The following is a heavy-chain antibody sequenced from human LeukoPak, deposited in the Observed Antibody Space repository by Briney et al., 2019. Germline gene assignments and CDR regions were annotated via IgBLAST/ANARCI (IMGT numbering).Heavy chain of an antibody. CDR1: GGSISSSSYY. D-gene: IGHD6-13*01. CDR3: ARGKDSSRARDHNWFDP. J-gene: IGHJ5*02. V-gene: IGHV4-39*07. CDR2: IFYSGST. Sequence: PSETLSLTCTVSGGSISSSSYYWGWIRQPPGKGLEWIGSIFYSGSTFYNPSLKSRVTISVDTSKNQFSLKLSSVTAADTAVYYCARGKDSSRARDHNWFDPWGQGTLVTVSS.